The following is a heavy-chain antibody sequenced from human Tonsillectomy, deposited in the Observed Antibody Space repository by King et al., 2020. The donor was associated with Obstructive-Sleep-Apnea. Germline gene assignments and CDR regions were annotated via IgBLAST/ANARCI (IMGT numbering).Heavy chain of an antibody. CDR1: GYTLTELS. J-gene: IGHJ3*02. V-gene: IGHV1-24*01. CDR2: FDPEDGET. D-gene: IGHD4-17*01. Sequence: QLVQSGAEVKKPGASVKVSCKVSGYTLTELSMHWVRQAPGKGLEWMGGFDPEDGETIYAQKFQGRVTMTEETSTDTAYMELSSLRSEDTAVYYCATDKTVNAFDIWGQGTMVTVSS. CDR3: ATDKTVNAFDI.